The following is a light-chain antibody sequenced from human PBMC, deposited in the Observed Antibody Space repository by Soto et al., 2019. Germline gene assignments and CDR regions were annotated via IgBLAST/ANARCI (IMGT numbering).Light chain of an antibody. Sequence: EIVLTQSPGTLSLSPGERATLSCRASQSVSSSYLAWYQQKPGQAPRLLIYGASSRATGIPDRFSGSGSGTDFTLTISRLEPEDFAVYYCPQYGSSPPITFGQGTRLA. J-gene: IGKJ5*01. CDR3: PQYGSSPPIT. CDR1: QSVSSSY. V-gene: IGKV3-20*01. CDR2: GAS.